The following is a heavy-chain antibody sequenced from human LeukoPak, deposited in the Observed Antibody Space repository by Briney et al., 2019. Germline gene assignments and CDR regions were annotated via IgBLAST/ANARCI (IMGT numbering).Heavy chain of an antibody. D-gene: IGHD6-19*01. V-gene: IGHV4-59*08. CDR3: ARHGVAVAGTRGEFDY. CDR1: GGSISSYY. CDR2: IYYSGST. J-gene: IGHJ4*02. Sequence: PSETLSLTCTVSGGSISSYYWSWIRQPPGKGLEWIGYIYYSGSTNYNPSLKSRVTISVDTSKNQLSLKLSSVTAADTAVYYWARHGVAVAGTRGEFDYWGQGTLVTVSS.